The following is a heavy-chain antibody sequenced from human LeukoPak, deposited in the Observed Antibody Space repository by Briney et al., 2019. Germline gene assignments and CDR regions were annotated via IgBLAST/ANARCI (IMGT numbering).Heavy chain of an antibody. J-gene: IGHJ4*02. Sequence: ASVKVSCKASGYTFTDYYVHWVRRAPGLGLEWMGVINPGGGRTTYAQKFQDRVNMTRDTSTSTVYMELSGLTSADTAVYYCERDRGPYYDILTGTHWGNWAFDYWGQGTLVTVSS. CDR3: ERDRGPYYDILTGTHWGNWAFDY. D-gene: IGHD3-9*01. CDR2: INPGGGRT. V-gene: IGHV1-46*01. CDR1: GYTFTDYY.